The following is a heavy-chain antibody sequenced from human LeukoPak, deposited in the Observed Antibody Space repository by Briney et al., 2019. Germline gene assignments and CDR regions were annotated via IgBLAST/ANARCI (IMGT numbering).Heavy chain of an antibody. CDR1: GFTFSSYG. D-gene: IGHD1-26*01. V-gene: IGHV3-30*02. J-gene: IGHJ6*03. Sequence: GGSLRLSCAASGFTFSSYGMHWVRQAPGKGLEWVAFIRYDGSNKYYADSVKGRFTISRDNSKNTLYLQMNSLRDEDTAVYYCARDPYSGNYGDYYYYYMDVWGKGTTVTISS. CDR3: ARDPYSGNYGDYYYYYMDV. CDR2: IRYDGSNK.